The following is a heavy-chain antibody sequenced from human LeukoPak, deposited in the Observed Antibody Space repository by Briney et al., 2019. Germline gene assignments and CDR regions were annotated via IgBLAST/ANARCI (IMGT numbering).Heavy chain of an antibody. V-gene: IGHV1-18*01. CDR1: GYTFTSYG. CDR2: ISAYNGNT. J-gene: IGHJ4*02. Sequence: GASVKVSCKASGYTFTSYGISWVRQAPGQGLDGMGWISAYNGNTNYAQRLQDRVTMTTDTSTSTAYMELRSLRSDDTAVYSCAREGGPALFDYWGQGTLVTVSS. D-gene: IGHD1-26*01. CDR3: AREGGPALFDY.